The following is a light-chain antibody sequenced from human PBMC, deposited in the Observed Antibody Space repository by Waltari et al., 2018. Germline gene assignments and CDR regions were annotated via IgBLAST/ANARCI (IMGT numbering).Light chain of an antibody. J-gene: IGKJ2*03. V-gene: IGKV3-20*01. Sequence: VILTQSPDTLSLSPGERATLSCRASQSVSSDLAWYRQKPGKAPRLLIYGASSRATGIPDRFSGSGSGTEFTLTISSLEPEDFAVYYCQKYDNSPHSFGQGTKVEIK. CDR2: GAS. CDR1: QSVSSD. CDR3: QKYDNSPHS.